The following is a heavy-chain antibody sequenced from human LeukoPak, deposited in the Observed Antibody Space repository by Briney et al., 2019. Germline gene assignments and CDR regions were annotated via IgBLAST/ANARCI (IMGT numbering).Heavy chain of an antibody. Sequence: SETLSLTCTVSGGSITGYFWSWIRQPPGKGLEWIGYVFYSGGTLYNPSLNSRVTISVDTSKTQFSLKLTSVTAADTAVYYCARLAYSSSWYYFDYWGQGTLVTVSS. D-gene: IGHD6-13*01. V-gene: IGHV4-59*08. CDR2: VFYSGGT. CDR1: GGSITGYF. CDR3: ARLAYSSSWYYFDY. J-gene: IGHJ4*02.